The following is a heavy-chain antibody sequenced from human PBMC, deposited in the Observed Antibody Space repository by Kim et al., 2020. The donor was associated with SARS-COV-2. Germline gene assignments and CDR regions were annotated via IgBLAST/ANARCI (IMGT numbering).Heavy chain of an antibody. V-gene: IGHV3-64D*09. CDR3: VKVVTISYGMDV. D-gene: IGHD3-3*01. Sequence: YYADSVKGRFTISRDNSKNTLYLQMSSLRAEDTAVYYCVKVVTISYGMDVWGQGTTVTVSS. J-gene: IGHJ6*02.